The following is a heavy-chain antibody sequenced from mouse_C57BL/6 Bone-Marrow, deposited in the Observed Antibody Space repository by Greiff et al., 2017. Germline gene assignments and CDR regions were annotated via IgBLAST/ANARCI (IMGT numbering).Heavy chain of an antibody. V-gene: IGHV10-1*01. CDR1: GFSFNTYA. Sequence: EVQGVESGGGLVQPKGSLKLSCAASGFSFNTYAMNWVRQAPGKGLEWVARIRSKSNNYATYYADSVKDRFTISRDDSESMLYLQMNNLKTEDTAMYYCVRQAYYSNLFAYWGQGTLVTVSA. CDR3: VRQAYYSNLFAY. J-gene: IGHJ3*01. D-gene: IGHD2-5*01. CDR2: IRSKSNNYAT.